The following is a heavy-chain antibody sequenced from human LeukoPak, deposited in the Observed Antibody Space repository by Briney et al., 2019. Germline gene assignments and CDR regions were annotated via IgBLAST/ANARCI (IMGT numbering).Heavy chain of an antibody. CDR1: GFTFSSYS. Sequence: PGGSLRLSCAASGFTFSSYSMKWVRQAPGKGLEWVSSISSSSGYIYYADSVKGRFTISRDNAKNSLYLQMNSLRAEDTAVYYCARAGPYGTFEYWGQGTLVTVSS. D-gene: IGHD4-17*01. CDR3: ARAGPYGTFEY. V-gene: IGHV3-21*04. J-gene: IGHJ4*02. CDR2: ISSSSGYI.